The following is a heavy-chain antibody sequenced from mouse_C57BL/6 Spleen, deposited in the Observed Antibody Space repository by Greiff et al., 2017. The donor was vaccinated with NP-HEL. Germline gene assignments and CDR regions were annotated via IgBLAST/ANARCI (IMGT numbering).Heavy chain of an antibody. Sequence: EVKLMESGPELVKPGASVKMSCKASGYTFTDYNMHWVKQSHGKSLEWIGYINPNNGGTSYNQKFKGKATLTVNKSSSTAYMELRSLTSEDSAVYYCARSYWDGFAYWGQGTLVTVSA. CDR1: GYTFTDYN. D-gene: IGHD4-1*01. CDR2: INPNNGGT. J-gene: IGHJ3*01. CDR3: ARSYWDGFAY. V-gene: IGHV1-22*01.